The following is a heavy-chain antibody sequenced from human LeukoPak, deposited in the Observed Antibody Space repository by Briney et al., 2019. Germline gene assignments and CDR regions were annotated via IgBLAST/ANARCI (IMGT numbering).Heavy chain of an antibody. J-gene: IGHJ4*02. CDR1: GGSISSYY. Sequence: PSETLSLTCTVSGGSISSYYWSWIRQPPAKGLEWIGNIYSSGSTYYNTSLKSRVTISVDTSKNQFSLKLNSVTAADTAVYYCARDPFSGYGTFDYCGEGTLVSVSS. D-gene: IGHD5-12*01. CDR2: IYSSGST. CDR3: ARDPFSGYGTFDY. V-gene: IGHV4-59*12.